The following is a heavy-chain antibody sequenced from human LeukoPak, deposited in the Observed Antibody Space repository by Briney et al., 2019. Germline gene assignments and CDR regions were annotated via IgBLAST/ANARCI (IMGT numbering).Heavy chain of an antibody. V-gene: IGHV4-39*01. CDR2: IYTSGST. CDR3: ARRSTDFSVGPTTGLFDY. D-gene: IGHD1-26*01. Sequence: SETLSLTCTVSGGSISSSSYYWGWIRQPPGKGLEWIGSIYTSGSTYYNPSLKSRVTISVDTSKNQFSLKVSSVTAADTAVYYCARRSTDFSVGPTTGLFDYWGQGTLVTVSS. J-gene: IGHJ4*02. CDR1: GGSISSSSYY.